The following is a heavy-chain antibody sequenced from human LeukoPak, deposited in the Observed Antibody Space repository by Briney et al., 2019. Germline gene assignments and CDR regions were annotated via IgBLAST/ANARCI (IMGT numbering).Heavy chain of an antibody. CDR3: TRGSIAYYYMDV. V-gene: IGHV4-39*07. J-gene: IGHJ6*03. Sequence: SETLSLTCTVSGGSISSSSYYWGWIRQPPGKGLEWIGSIYYSGSTYYNPSLKSRVTISVDTSKSQFSLKLSSLTAADTAVYYCTRGSIAYYYMDVWGKGTTVTISS. CDR2: IYYSGST. D-gene: IGHD3-22*01. CDR1: GGSISSSSYY.